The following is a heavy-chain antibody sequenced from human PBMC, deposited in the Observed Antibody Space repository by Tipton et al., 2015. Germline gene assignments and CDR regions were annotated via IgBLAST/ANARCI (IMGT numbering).Heavy chain of an antibody. CDR1: GGSISSGDYY. CDR3: ARSYCSGGSCYYYYGMGV. V-gene: IGHV4-31*03. Sequence: TPSLTCKVSGGSISSGDYYWTWIRQHPGKGLEWIGHISYSGNTFYNPSLTSRVTISVDTSKNQFFLNLRSVTAADTAIYYCARSYCSGGSCYYYYGMGVWGQGTTVTVSS. CDR2: ISYSGNT. J-gene: IGHJ6*02. D-gene: IGHD2-15*01.